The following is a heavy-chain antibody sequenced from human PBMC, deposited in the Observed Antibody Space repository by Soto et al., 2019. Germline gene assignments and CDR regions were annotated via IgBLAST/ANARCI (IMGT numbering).Heavy chain of an antibody. CDR1: GYTFTSYY. CDR3: ARDIVVVPAASYYYYGMDV. J-gene: IGHJ6*02. Sequence: ASVKVSCKASGYTFTSYYMHWVRQAPGQGLEWMGIINPSGGSTSYAQKFQGRVTMTRDTSTSTVYMELSSLRSEDTAVYYCARDIVVVPAASYYYYGMDVWGQGTXVTVSS. V-gene: IGHV1-46*01. CDR2: INPSGGST. D-gene: IGHD2-2*01.